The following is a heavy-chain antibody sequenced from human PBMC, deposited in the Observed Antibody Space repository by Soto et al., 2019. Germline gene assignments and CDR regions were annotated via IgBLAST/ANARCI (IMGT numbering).Heavy chain of an antibody. V-gene: IGHV4-38-2*02. D-gene: IGHD3-22*01. CDR3: ARDWTYYYDSSGYPAYYFDY. CDR2: IYHSGST. Sequence: SETLSLTCAVSGYSISSGYYWGWIRHPPWKWLEWIGSIYHSGSTYYNPSLKSRVTISVDTSKNQFSLKLSSVTAADTAVYYCARDWTYYYDSSGYPAYYFDYWGQGTLVTVSS. J-gene: IGHJ4*02. CDR1: GYSISSGYY.